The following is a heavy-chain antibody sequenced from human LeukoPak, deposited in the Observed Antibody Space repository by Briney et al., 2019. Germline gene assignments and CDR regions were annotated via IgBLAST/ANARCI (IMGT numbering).Heavy chain of an antibody. Sequence: SETLSLTCAVYGGSFSGYYWSWIRQPPGKGLEWIGEINHSGSTNYNPSLKSRVTISVDTSKNQFPLKLSSVTAADTAVYYCARVLWSGYFIDPWGQGTLVTVSS. V-gene: IGHV4-34*01. CDR1: GGSFSGYY. J-gene: IGHJ5*02. CDR2: INHSGST. D-gene: IGHD3-3*01. CDR3: ARVLWSGYFIDP.